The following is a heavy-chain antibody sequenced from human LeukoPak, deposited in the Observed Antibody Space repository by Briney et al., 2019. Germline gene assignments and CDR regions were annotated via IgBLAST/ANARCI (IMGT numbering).Heavy chain of an antibody. CDR1: GYTFTGYY. J-gene: IGHJ3*02. Sequence: ASVKVSCKASGYTFTGYYMHWVRQAPGQGLEWMGIINPSGGSTSYAQKFQGRVTMTRDTSTSTVYMELSSLRSEDTAVYYCARVDDYGDTRTDLNAFDIWGQGTMVTVSS. CDR2: INPSGGST. CDR3: ARVDDYGDTRTDLNAFDI. V-gene: IGHV1-46*01. D-gene: IGHD4-17*01.